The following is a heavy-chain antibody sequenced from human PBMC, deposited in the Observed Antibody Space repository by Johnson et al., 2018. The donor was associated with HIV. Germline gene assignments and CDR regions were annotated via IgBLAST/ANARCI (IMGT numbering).Heavy chain of an antibody. D-gene: IGHD3-3*01. CDR3: ARDASLRFLEWFDAFDI. V-gene: IGHV3-30*04. Sequence: QVQLVESGGGVVQPGRSLRLSCAASGFTFSDHAMHWVRQAPGKGLEWVAVISYDASSKYYADSVKGRFTISRDNAKNSLYLQMNSLRAEDTAVYYCARDASLRFLEWFDAFDIWGQGTMVTVSS. CDR1: GFTFSDHA. J-gene: IGHJ3*02. CDR2: ISYDASSK.